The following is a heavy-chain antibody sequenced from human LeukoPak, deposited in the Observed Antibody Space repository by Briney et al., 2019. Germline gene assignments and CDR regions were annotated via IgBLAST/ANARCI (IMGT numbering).Heavy chain of an antibody. CDR3: ARMVDYGENFDY. Sequence: GASVKVSCKASGYTFTSYAMHWVRQAPGQRLEWMGWINAGNGNTKYSQKFQGRVTITRDTSASTAYMELSSLRSEDTAVYYCARMVDYGENFDYWGQGTLVTVSS. V-gene: IGHV1-3*01. CDR2: INAGNGNT. D-gene: IGHD4-17*01. J-gene: IGHJ4*02. CDR1: GYTFTSYA.